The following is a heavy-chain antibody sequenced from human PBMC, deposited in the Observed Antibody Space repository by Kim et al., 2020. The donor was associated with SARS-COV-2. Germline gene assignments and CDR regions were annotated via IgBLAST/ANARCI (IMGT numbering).Heavy chain of an antibody. CDR2: ISYDGSNK. CDR3: ARGNRVDPWVGMDV. D-gene: IGHD1-1*01. Sequence: GGSLRLSCAASGFTFSSYAMHWVRQAPGKGLEWVAVISYDGSNKYYADSVKGRFTISRDNSKNTLYLQMISLRAEDTAVYYCARGNRVDPWVGMDVWGQGTTVTVSS. CDR1: GFTFSSYA. J-gene: IGHJ6*02. V-gene: IGHV3-30-3*01.